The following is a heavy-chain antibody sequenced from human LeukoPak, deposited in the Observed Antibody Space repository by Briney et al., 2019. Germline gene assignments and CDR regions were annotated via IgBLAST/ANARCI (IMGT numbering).Heavy chain of an antibody. J-gene: IGHJ4*02. CDR3: ARDRGSYDY. CDR1: GYTFTSYD. V-gene: IGHV1-8*01. Sequence: ASVKVSCKASGYTFTSYDINWVRQATGQGLEWMGWMNPNSGNTGYAQKFQGRVTMTRDTSTSTVYMELSSLRSEDTAVYYCARDRGSYDYWGQGTLVTVSS. D-gene: IGHD1-26*01. CDR2: MNPNSGNT.